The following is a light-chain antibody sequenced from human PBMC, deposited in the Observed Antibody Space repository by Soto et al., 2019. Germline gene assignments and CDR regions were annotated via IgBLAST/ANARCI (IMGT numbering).Light chain of an antibody. CDR3: SSYTSSSTYV. V-gene: IGLV2-14*01. CDR2: DVS. Sequence: QTALTRPASVSRSHGQSITISCTGTSSDVGGYNYVSWYQQHPGKAPKLMIYDVSNRPSGISNRFSGSKSGNTASLTISGLQAEDEADYYCSSYTSSSTYVFGTGTKVTVL. CDR1: SSDVGGYNY. J-gene: IGLJ1*01.